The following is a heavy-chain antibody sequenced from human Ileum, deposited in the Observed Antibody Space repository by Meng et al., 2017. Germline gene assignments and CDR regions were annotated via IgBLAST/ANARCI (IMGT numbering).Heavy chain of an antibody. D-gene: IGHD2-2*01. CDR2: IIPMFDTA. V-gene: IGHV1-69*06. CDR3: ARQYCSSSSCYLIDD. Sequence: QGQVVQAGAGMKKPGSSVKVSCKASGGTFTTNTFNWVRLAPGQGLEWLGQIIPMFDTANYAQKFQGRVRLTADKSTRTAFMELSSLRSEDTAVYYCARQYCSSSSCYLIDDWGHGTLVTVSS. CDR1: GGTFTTNT. J-gene: IGHJ4*01.